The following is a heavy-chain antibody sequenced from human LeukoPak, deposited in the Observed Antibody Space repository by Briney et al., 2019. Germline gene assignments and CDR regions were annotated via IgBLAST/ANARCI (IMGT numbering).Heavy chain of an antibody. CDR2: INHSGGT. V-gene: IGHV4-34*01. Sequence: SETLSLTCAVYGGSFSGYYWSWIRQPPGKGLEWIGEINHSGGTNYNPSLKSRVTISVDTSKNQFSLKLSSVTAADTAVYYCAREWLVVVPAAISWFDPWGQGTLVTVSS. D-gene: IGHD2-2*01. CDR1: GGSFSGYY. J-gene: IGHJ5*02. CDR3: AREWLVVVPAAISWFDP.